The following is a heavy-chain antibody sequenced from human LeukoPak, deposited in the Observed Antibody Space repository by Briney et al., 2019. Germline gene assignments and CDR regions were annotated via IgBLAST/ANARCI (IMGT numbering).Heavy chain of an antibody. D-gene: IGHD2-8*01. V-gene: IGHV1-8*03. CDR3: ARVLGYCTNGVCLGSNY. J-gene: IGHJ4*02. Sequence: ASVKVSCKASGYTFTSYDINWVRQATGQGLEWMGWMNPNSGNTGYAQKFQGRVTITRNTSISTAYMELSSRRSEDTAVYYCARVLGYCTNGVCLGSNYWGQGTLVTVSS. CDR2: MNPNSGNT. CDR1: GYTFTSYD.